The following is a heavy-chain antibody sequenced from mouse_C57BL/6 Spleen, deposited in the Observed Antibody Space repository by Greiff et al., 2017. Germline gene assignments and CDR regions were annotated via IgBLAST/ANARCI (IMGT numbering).Heavy chain of an antibody. J-gene: IGHJ2*01. CDR3: ARTYSNLDYFDY. D-gene: IGHD2-5*01. CDR2: IHPNSGRT. CDR1: GYTFTSYW. Sequence: QVQLQQPGAELVKPGASVKLSCKASGYTFTSYWMHWVKQRPGQGLEWIGMIHPNSGRTNYNEKFKSKATLTVDKSSSTAYMQLSSLTSEDSAVYYCARTYSNLDYFDYWGQGTTLTVSS. V-gene: IGHV1-64*01.